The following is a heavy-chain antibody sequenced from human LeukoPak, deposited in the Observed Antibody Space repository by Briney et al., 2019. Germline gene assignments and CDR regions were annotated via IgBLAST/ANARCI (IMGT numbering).Heavy chain of an antibody. CDR3: ARDRGYDFWSGYWALDY. V-gene: IGHV1-18*01. CDR1: GYTFTSYG. Sequence: GASVKVSCKASGYTFTSYGISWVRQAPGQGLEWMGWISAYNGNTNYAQKLQGRVTMTTDTSTSTAYMELRSLRSDDTAVYYCARDRGYDFWSGYWALDYWGQGTLVTASS. CDR2: ISAYNGNT. D-gene: IGHD3-3*01. J-gene: IGHJ4*02.